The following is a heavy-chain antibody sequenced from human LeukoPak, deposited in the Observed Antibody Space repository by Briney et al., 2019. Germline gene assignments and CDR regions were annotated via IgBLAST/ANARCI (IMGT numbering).Heavy chain of an antibody. Sequence: ASVKVSCKASGGTFSSYAISWVRQAPGQGLEWMGGIIPIFGTANYAQKFQGRVTITADESTSTAYMELSSLRSEDTAVYYCARDVMGYSSGWYYYYGMDVWGQGTTVTVSS. V-gene: IGHV1-69*13. CDR3: ARDVMGYSSGWYYYYGMDV. D-gene: IGHD6-19*01. CDR2: IIPIFGTA. J-gene: IGHJ6*02. CDR1: GGTFSSYA.